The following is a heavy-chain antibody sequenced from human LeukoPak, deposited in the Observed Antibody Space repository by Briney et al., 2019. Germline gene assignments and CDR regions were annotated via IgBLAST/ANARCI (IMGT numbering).Heavy chain of an antibody. CDR3: ARGHYYNILTGYSVRRGLDY. V-gene: IGHV3-30*02. CDR1: GFIFSTYG. J-gene: IGHJ4*02. Sequence: GGSLRLSCAASGFIFSTYGMHWVRQAPGKGLEWVAFIRYDGSNKYHADSVKGRFTISRDNSKNKLDLQMNSLRAEDTAVYYCARGHYYNILTGYSVRRGLDYWGQGTLVTVSS. CDR2: IRYDGSNK. D-gene: IGHD3-9*01.